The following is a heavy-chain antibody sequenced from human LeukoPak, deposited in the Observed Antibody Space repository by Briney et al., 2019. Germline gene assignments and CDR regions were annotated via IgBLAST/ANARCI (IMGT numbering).Heavy chain of an antibody. V-gene: IGHV3-30*04. Sequence: PGRSLRLSCAASGFTFSSYAMHWVRQAPGKGLEWVAVISYDGSNKYYADSVKGRFTISRDNSKNTLYLQMNSLRAEDTAVYYCARESDCSGGSCYSHFDYWGQGTLVTVSS. D-gene: IGHD2-15*01. CDR2: ISYDGSNK. CDR3: ARESDCSGGSCYSHFDY. CDR1: GFTFSSYA. J-gene: IGHJ4*02.